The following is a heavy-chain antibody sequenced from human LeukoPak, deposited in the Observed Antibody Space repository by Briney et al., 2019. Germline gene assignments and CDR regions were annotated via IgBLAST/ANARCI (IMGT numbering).Heavy chain of an antibody. CDR3: ARAKGSIFGEANPTQFYYYYYMDV. Sequence: ASVKVSCKASGYTFTTYGISWVRQAPGQGLEWMGWISAYNGNTNYAQKFQGRVTMTRDTSISTAYMELSRLRSDDTAVYYCARAKGSIFGEANPTQFYYYYYMDVWGKGTTVTVSS. D-gene: IGHD3-3*01. V-gene: IGHV1-18*01. CDR1: GYTFTTYG. J-gene: IGHJ6*03. CDR2: ISAYNGNT.